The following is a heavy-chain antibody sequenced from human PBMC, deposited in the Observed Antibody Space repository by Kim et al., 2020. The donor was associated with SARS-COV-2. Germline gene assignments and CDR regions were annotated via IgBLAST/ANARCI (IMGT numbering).Heavy chain of an antibody. D-gene: IGHD3-10*01. CDR1: GGSISSYY. V-gene: IGHV4-59*01. Sequence: SETLSLTCTVSGGSISSYYWSWIRQPPGKGLEWIGYIYYSGSTNYNPSLKSRVTISVDTSKNQFSLKLSSVTAADTDVYYCARVRGGRVDNWFDPWGQGTLVTVSS. J-gene: IGHJ5*02. CDR2: IYYSGST. CDR3: ARVRGGRVDNWFDP.